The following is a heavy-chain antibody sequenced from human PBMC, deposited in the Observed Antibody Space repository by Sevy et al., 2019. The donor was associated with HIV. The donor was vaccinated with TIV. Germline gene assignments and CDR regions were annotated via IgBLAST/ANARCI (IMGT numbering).Heavy chain of an antibody. CDR2: ISISSDYT. CDR1: GFTFSDYY. D-gene: IGHD6-13*01. J-gene: IGHJ4*02. V-gene: IGHV3-11*06. Sequence: GGSLRLSCAASGFTFSDYYMSWIRQAPGKGLEWVSYISISSDYTNYAASVKGRFTISRDNAKNSLYLQMNSLRAEDTAVYYCARGRGIAAAHYFDYWGQGTLVTVSS. CDR3: ARGRGIAAAHYFDY.